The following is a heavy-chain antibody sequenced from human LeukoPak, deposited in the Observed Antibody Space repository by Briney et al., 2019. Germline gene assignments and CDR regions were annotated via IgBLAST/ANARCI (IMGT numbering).Heavy chain of an antibody. CDR1: GYTLTELS. J-gene: IGHJ4*02. Sequence: ASVKVSCKVSGYTLTELSMHWVRQAPGKGLEWMGGFDPEDGETIYAQKFQGRVTMTEDTSTDTAYMELSSLRSEDTAVYYCATDRDIVVVPAAIRGGGLDYWGQGTLVIVSS. V-gene: IGHV1-24*01. D-gene: IGHD2-2*02. CDR2: FDPEDGET. CDR3: ATDRDIVVVPAAIRGGGLDY.